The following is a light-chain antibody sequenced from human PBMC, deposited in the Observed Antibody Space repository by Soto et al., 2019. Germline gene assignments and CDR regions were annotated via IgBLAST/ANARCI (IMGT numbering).Light chain of an antibody. CDR2: GAS. J-gene: IGKJ1*01. CDR3: LQDYNHPWT. Sequence: AIQMIQSPSSLSASVGDRVTITCRASQGIRNDLGWYQQKAGRAPKLLIYGASSLQSGVPSRFSGSGSGTNFTLSISSLQPEDFGTYYCLQDYNHPWTFGQGTKVEIK. CDR1: QGIRND. V-gene: IGKV1-6*01.